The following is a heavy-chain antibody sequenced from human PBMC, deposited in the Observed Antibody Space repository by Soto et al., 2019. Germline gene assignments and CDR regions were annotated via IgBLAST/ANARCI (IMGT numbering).Heavy chain of an antibody. Sequence: QVQLVQSGAEVKKPGSSVKVSCKASGGTFSSYAISWVRQAPGQGLEWMGGIIPIFGTANYAQKFQGRVTFTADESTSTAYMGLGSLRSGDRAVYYCGRVGYSYVYVEGVLRYWGQGTLVTVSS. CDR1: GGTFSSYA. J-gene: IGHJ4*02. CDR3: GRVGYSYVYVEGVLRY. D-gene: IGHD5-18*01. CDR2: IIPIFGTA. V-gene: IGHV1-69*01.